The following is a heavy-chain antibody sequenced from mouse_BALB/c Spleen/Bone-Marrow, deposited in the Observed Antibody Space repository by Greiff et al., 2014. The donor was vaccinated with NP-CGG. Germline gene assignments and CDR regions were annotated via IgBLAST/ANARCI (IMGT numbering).Heavy chain of an antibody. CDR3: ARDDYYAMDY. V-gene: IGHV7-3*02. Sequence: DVMLVESGGGLVQPGGSLRLSCATSGFTFTDYYMSWVRQPPGKALEWLGIIRNKANGYTSEYSASVKGRFTIARDNSQSIPYLKMNTLGAEDSATYYWARDDYYAMDYWGQGTSVTVSS. CDR1: GFTFTDYY. CDR2: IRNKANGYTS. J-gene: IGHJ4*01.